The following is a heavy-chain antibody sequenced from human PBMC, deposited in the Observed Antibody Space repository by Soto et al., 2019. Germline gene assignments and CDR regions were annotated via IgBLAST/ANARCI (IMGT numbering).Heavy chain of an antibody. CDR1: GDSISGYY. V-gene: IGHV4-4*07. CDR3: VRSGYSSGWYTAFDS. Sequence: SETLSLTCTVSGDSISGYYWSWIRQPAGKGLEWIGRIYASGSTISNRSLRSRVALSVDTSKNQFSLNLNSVIAADTAMYYCVRSGYSSGWYTAFDSWSQGMLVTVSS. D-gene: IGHD6-19*01. J-gene: IGHJ4*02. CDR2: IYASGST.